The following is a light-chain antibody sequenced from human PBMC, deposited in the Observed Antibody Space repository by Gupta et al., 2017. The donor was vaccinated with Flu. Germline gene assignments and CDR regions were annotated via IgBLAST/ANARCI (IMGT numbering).Light chain of an antibody. J-gene: IGKJ2*03. Sequence: ETVLTQSPATLSLSPGERVTLSCRASQTVSTNYLAWYQQKPGQAPRLLIYAASNRDTGVPDRFSGSGSGTDYTLTISRREPEDFATYYCQHFGNSPLYSFGQGTKMEIK. V-gene: IGKV3-20*01. CDR1: QTVSTNY. CDR3: QHFGNSPLYS. CDR2: AAS.